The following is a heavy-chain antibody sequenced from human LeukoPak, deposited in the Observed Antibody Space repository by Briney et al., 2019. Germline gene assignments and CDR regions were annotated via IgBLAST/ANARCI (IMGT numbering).Heavy chain of an antibody. CDR2: ITCNGGIT. Sequence: AGSLRLSCSASGYTLSTHIMHWARHAPSKGLDYISAITCNGGITYYADSVKGRVTISRANSKTTLYLQISSLSPQATALYYCARDANGQGDLASWGQGTLVTVS. D-gene: IGHD1-1*01. V-gene: IGHV3-64D*09. CDR3: ARDANGQGDLAS. CDR1: GYTLSTHI. J-gene: IGHJ1*01.